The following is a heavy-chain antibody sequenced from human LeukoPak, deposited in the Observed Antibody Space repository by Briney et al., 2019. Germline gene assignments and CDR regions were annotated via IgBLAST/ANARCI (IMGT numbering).Heavy chain of an antibody. V-gene: IGHV4-31*03. CDR2: IYYSGST. J-gene: IGHJ4*02. Sequence: SETLSLTCTVSGGSISSGGYYWSWIRQHPGKGLEWIGYIYYSGSTYYNPSLKSRVTISVDTSKNQFSLKLSSVTAADTAVYYCVSSTYYYDEDYFDYWGQGTLVTVSS. D-gene: IGHD3-22*01. CDR1: GGSISSGGYY. CDR3: VSSTYYYDEDYFDY.